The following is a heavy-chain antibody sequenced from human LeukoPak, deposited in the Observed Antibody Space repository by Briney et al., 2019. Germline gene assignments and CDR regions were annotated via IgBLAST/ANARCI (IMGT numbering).Heavy chain of an antibody. J-gene: IGHJ6*02. CDR1: GGSFSGYY. Sequence: SETLSLTCAVYGGSFSGYYWSWIRQPPGKGLEWIGEINHSGSTNYNPSLKSRVTISVDTSKSQFSLKLSSVTAADTAVYYCARALGVLVPYGMDVWGQGTTVTVSS. V-gene: IGHV4-34*01. D-gene: IGHD2-2*01. CDR2: INHSGST. CDR3: ARALGVLVPYGMDV.